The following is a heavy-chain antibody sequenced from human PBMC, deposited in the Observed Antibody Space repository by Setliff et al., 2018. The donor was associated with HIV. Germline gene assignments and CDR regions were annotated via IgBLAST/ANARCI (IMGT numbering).Heavy chain of an antibody. Sequence: ASVKVSCKASGYTFTGYFLHWVRQAPGQGLEWMGWINPYSGVTKYAQKFPGRVTMTGDTSISTAYMELSRLRSDATAVYYCAREGVVLAAIPERWFDPWGQGTLVTVSS. D-gene: IGHD2-15*01. CDR3: AREGVVLAAIPERWFDP. V-gene: IGHV1-2*02. CDR2: INPYSGVT. J-gene: IGHJ5*02. CDR1: GYTFTGYF.